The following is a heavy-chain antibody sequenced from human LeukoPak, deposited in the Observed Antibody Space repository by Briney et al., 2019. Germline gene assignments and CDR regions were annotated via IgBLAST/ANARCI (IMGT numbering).Heavy chain of an antibody. CDR1: GDSISSGDYY. CDR2: IYYSGST. J-gene: IGHJ5*02. Sequence: SQTLSLTCTVSGDSISSGDYYWSWIRQHPGKGLEWIGYIYYSGSTYYNPSLKSRVTISVDTSKNQFSLKLSSVTAADTAVYYCARGFGDYSNYFNWFDPWGQGTLVTVSS. CDR3: ARGFGDYSNYFNWFDP. V-gene: IGHV4-31*03. D-gene: IGHD4-11*01.